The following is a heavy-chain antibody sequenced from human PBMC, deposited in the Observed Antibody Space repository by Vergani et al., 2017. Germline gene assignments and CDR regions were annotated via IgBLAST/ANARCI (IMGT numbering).Heavy chain of an antibody. V-gene: IGHV4-38-2*01. D-gene: IGHD3-3*01. CDR3: ARCNYDFWSGYYTTGGDWFDP. CDR2: IYHSGST. CDR1: GYSISSGYY. Sequence: QVQLQESGPGLVKPSETLSLTCAVSGYSISSGYYWGWIRQPPGKGLEWIGSIYHSGSTYYNPSLKSRVTIAVDTSKDQFSLKLSSVTAADTAGYYCARCNYDFWSGYYTTGGDWFDPWGQGTLVTVSS. J-gene: IGHJ5*02.